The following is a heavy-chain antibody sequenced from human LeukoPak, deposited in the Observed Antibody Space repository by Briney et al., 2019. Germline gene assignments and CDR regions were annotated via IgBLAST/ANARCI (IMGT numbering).Heavy chain of an antibody. CDR1: GGSINNYY. Sequence: SEPLSLTCTVSGGSINNYYWSWIRQPPGKGLEWIGYIYYSGSTNYNPSLKSRVTISVDTSKNEFSLKLNSVTAADTAVYYCARANLHCNGGSCYPNWFDPWGQGTLVTVSS. CDR2: IYYSGST. D-gene: IGHD2-15*01. CDR3: ARANLHCNGGSCYPNWFDP. J-gene: IGHJ5*02. V-gene: IGHV4-59*01.